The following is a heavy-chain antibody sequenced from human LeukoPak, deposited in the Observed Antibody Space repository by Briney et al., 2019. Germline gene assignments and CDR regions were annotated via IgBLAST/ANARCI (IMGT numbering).Heavy chain of an antibody. D-gene: IGHD6-13*01. CDR2: IYYSGST. V-gene: IGHV4-59*01. J-gene: IGHJ5*02. CDR1: GGSINSYY. Sequence: SETLSLTCTVSGGSINSYYWSWIRQPPGKGLEWIGYIYYSGSTNYNPSLKSRVTISVDTSKNQFSLKLSSVTAADTAVYYCARDRYSSSWYQSWFDPWGQGTLVTVSS. CDR3: ARDRYSSSWYQSWFDP.